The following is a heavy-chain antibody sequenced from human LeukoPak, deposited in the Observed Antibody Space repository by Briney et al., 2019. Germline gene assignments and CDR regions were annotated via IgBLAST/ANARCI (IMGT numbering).Heavy chain of an antibody. CDR3: ARGDYYDSSGYQSPSFDY. Sequence: SETLSLTCTVSGGSISSSSYYWGWIRQPPGKGLEWIGSIYYSGSTYYNPSLKSRVTISVDTSKNQFSLKLSSVTAADTAVYYCARGDYYDSSGYQSPSFDYWGQGTLVTVSS. D-gene: IGHD3-22*01. CDR2: IYYSGST. V-gene: IGHV4-39*01. CDR1: GGSISSSSYY. J-gene: IGHJ4*02.